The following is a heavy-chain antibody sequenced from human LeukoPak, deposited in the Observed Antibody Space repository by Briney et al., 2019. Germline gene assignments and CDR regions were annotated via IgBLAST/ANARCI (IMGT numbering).Heavy chain of an antibody. Sequence: GGSLRLSCTASGFTVSSNYMTWVRQAPGKGLEWVSVIYSGDNTYYADSVKGRFTISRDNSKNTLYLQMNSLRAEDTAMYYCAKDLYGDYDFDCWGQGTLVTVSS. V-gene: IGHV3-53*01. D-gene: IGHD4-17*01. CDR1: GFTVSSNY. CDR2: IYSGDNT. J-gene: IGHJ4*02. CDR3: AKDLYGDYDFDC.